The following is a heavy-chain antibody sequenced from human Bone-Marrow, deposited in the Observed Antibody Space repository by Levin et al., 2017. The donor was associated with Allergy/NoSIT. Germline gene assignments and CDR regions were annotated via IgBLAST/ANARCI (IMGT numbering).Heavy chain of an antibody. Sequence: GGSLRLSCAASGFRFDDYAMHWVRQAPGKGLEWVAGSSWNSGGIGYADSVKGRFTISRDNAKNFVYLQMNSLRAEDTALYYCVKDSYDILSGPFGYFDFWGQGTLLTVSS. V-gene: IGHV3-9*01. D-gene: IGHD3-9*01. CDR1: GFRFDDYA. J-gene: IGHJ4*02. CDR2: SSWNSGGI. CDR3: VKDSYDILSGPFGYFDF.